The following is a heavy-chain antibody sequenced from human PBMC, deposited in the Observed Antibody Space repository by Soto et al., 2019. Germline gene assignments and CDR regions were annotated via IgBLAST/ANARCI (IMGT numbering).Heavy chain of an antibody. D-gene: IGHD3-9*01. CDR1: GYTFTSYG. V-gene: IGHV1-18*01. CDR3: ARDDWLLRTPQNWFYP. Sequence: ASVKVSCKASGYTFTSYGISWVRQAPGQGLEWMGWISAYNGNTNYAQKLQGRVTMTTDTSTSTAYMELRSLRSDDTAVYYCARDDWLLRTPQNWFYPWGQGTLVTVSS. J-gene: IGHJ5*02. CDR2: ISAYNGNT.